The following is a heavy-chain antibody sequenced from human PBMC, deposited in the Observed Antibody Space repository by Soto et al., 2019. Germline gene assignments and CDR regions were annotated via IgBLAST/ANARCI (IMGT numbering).Heavy chain of an antibody. J-gene: IGHJ4*02. Sequence: QVQLVQSGAEVKKPGASVKVSCKASGYTFTSYGISWVRQAPGQGLEWMGWISAYNGNTNYAQKLQGRVTMTTDISTSTAYMELRSLRSDDTAVYYCARDLGIAVAGTLSAFDYWGQGTLVTVSS. V-gene: IGHV1-18*01. CDR1: GYTFTSYG. CDR3: ARDLGIAVAGTLSAFDY. CDR2: ISAYNGNT. D-gene: IGHD6-19*01.